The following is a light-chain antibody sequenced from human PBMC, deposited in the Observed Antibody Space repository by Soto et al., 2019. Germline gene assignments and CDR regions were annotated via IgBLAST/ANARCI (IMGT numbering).Light chain of an antibody. V-gene: IGKV3-15*01. CDR1: QSVGSD. CDR3: HHYYDWPIT. Sequence: RVMTQSPVTLSASPGQGVTLSCRASQSVGSDLAWYQHKPGQTPRLLIYAVSTRATVVPARFSGGGCGTEFTLTISTLQSEDFAVYFCHHYYDWPITFGDGTKVE. J-gene: IGKJ4*01. CDR2: AVS.